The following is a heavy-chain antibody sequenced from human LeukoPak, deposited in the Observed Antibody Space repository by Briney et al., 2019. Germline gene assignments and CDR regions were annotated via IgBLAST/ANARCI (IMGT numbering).Heavy chain of an antibody. CDR1: GFAFSRYS. D-gene: IGHD3-10*01. CDR2: ISYDGRYK. CDR3: ARDYGRSRDYGMDV. J-gene: IGHJ6*02. V-gene: IGHV3-30*04. Sequence: GGSLRLSCAASGFAFSRYSMHWVRQAPGKGLEWVAGISYDGRYKGYLDSVKGRFTISRDNAKNTLYLQMNSLRAEDTAVYYCARDYGRSRDYGMDVWGQGTTVAVSS.